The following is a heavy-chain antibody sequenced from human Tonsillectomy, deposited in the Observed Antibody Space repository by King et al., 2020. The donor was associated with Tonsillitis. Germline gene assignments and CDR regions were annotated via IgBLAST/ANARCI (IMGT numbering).Heavy chain of an antibody. CDR1: GFTFSSYA. V-gene: IGHV3-30-3*01. J-gene: IGHJ4*02. D-gene: IGHD6-19*01. CDR3: AGGVAGTGDS. Sequence: VQLVESGGGVVQPGRSLRLSCVASGFTFSSYAMHWVRQAPGKGLEWVALISYDGSNKYYTDSVKGRFTISRDNSKNTLFLQMNSLRAEDTAVYHCAGGVAGTGDSWGQGSLVIVSS. CDR2: ISYDGSNK.